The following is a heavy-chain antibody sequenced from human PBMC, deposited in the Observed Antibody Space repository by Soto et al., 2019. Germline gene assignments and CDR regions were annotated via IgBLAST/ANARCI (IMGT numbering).Heavy chain of an antibody. Sequence: QVQLQESGPGLVKPSETLSLTCTVSGGSISSYYWSWIRQPPGKGLEWIGYIYYSGSTNYNPSLKSRVTXXVXTXXNQFSLKLSSVTAADTAVYYCARYQVGGNTYYFDYWGQGTLVTVSS. CDR1: GGSISSYY. D-gene: IGHD2-15*01. V-gene: IGHV4-59*01. CDR2: IYYSGST. J-gene: IGHJ4*02. CDR3: ARYQVGGNTYYFDY.